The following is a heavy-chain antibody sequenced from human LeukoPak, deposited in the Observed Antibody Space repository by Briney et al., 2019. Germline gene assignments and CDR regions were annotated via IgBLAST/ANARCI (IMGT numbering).Heavy chain of an antibody. D-gene: IGHD1-14*01. V-gene: IGHV3-48*01. J-gene: IGHJ4*02. Sequence: HPGGSLRLSCAASGFTFSSYSMNWVRQAPGKGLEWVSYISSSSSTIYYADSVKGRFTISRDNAKNSLYLQMNSLRAEDTAVYYCAREGRNYFDYWGQGTLVTVSS. CDR2: ISSSSSTI. CDR1: GFTFSSYS. CDR3: AREGRNYFDY.